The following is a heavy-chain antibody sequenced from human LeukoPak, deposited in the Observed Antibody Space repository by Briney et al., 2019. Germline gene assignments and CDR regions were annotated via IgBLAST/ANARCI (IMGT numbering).Heavy chain of an antibody. CDR3: ARGLTAMNYFDY. CDR1: GYTFTGYY. D-gene: IGHD2-21*02. Sequence: ASVKVSCKASGYTFTGYYMHWVRQAPGQGLEWMGWINPNSGGTNYAQKFQGRVTVTRDTSISTAYMELSRLRSDDTAVYYCARGLTAMNYFDYWGPGTLVTVSS. V-gene: IGHV1-2*02. CDR2: INPNSGGT. J-gene: IGHJ4*02.